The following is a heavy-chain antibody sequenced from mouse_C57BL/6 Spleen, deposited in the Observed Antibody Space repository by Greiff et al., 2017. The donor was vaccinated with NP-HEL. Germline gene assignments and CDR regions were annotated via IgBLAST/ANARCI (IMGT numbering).Heavy chain of an antibody. Sequence: EVKLQESGPGLVKPSQSLSLTCSVTGYSITSGYYWNWIRQFPGNKLEWMGYISYDGSNNYNPSLKNRISITRDTSKNQFFLKLNSVTTEDTATYYCARDPLYGNDAMDYWGQGTSVTVSS. D-gene: IGHD2-1*01. CDR1: GYSITSGYY. V-gene: IGHV3-6*01. CDR2: ISYDGSN. CDR3: ARDPLYGNDAMDY. J-gene: IGHJ4*01.